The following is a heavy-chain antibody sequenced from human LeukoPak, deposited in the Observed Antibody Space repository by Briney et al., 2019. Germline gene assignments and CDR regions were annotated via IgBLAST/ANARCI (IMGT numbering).Heavy chain of an antibody. CDR3: AGDYEGNLAFDI. J-gene: IGHJ3*02. V-gene: IGHV3-21*01. CDR1: GFSFSNCS. CDR2: ISSSSTYI. Sequence: GGSLRLSCAASGFSFSNCSMNWVRQAPGKGLEWVSSISSSSTYIYYADSLEGRFTISRDNVRNSLYLQMNSLRAEDTAVYYCAGDYEGNLAFDIWGQGTMVTVSP. D-gene: IGHD4-23*01.